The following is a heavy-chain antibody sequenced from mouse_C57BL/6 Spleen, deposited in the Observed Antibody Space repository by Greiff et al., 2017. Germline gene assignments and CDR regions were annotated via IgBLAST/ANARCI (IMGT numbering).Heavy chain of an antibody. CDR3: ARSHYGNSYAMDY. CDR2: IYPGDGDT. V-gene: IGHV1-80*01. D-gene: IGHD2-1*01. J-gene: IGHJ4*01. Sequence: QVQLKQSGAELVKPGASVKISCKASGYAFSSYWMNWVKQRPGKGLEWIGQIYPGDGDTNYNGKFKGKATLTADKSSSTAYMQLSSLTSEDSAVYFCARSHYGNSYAMDYWGQGTSVTVSS. CDR1: GYAFSSYW.